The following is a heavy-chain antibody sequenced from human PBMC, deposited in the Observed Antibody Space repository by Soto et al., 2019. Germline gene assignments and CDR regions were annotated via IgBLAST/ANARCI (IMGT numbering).Heavy chain of an antibody. CDR3: ARVGSGYGMGYFDY. Sequence: PSVLMPLSCGVEWGYFIGFYCSCILQITGKGLEWIGEINHSGSTNYNPSLKSRVIISVDTSKNQFSLKLSSVTAADTAVYYCARVGSGYGMGYFDYWGQGTLVTVSS. V-gene: IGHV4-34*01. CDR1: WGYFIGFY. D-gene: IGHD5-12*01. J-gene: IGHJ4*02. CDR2: INHSGST.